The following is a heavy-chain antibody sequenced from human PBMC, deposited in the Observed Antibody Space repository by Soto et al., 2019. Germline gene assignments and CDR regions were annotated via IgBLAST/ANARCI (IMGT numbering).Heavy chain of an antibody. CDR2: TRNKANSYTT. D-gene: IGHD4-17*01. Sequence: GGSLRLSCAASGFTFSDHYMDWVRQAPGKGLEWVGRTRNKANSYTTEYAASVKGRFTISRDDSKNSLYLQMNSLKTEDTAVYYCAREFRDYGVIIGVSELDYWGQGTLVTVSS. V-gene: IGHV3-72*01. CDR1: GFTFSDHY. J-gene: IGHJ4*02. CDR3: AREFRDYGVIIGVSELDY.